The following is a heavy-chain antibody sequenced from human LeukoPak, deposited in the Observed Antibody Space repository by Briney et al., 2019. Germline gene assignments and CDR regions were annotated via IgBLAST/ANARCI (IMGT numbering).Heavy chain of an antibody. J-gene: IGHJ4*02. V-gene: IGHV3-21*01. CDR1: GFTFSSYS. Sequence: PRGSLRLSCAASGFTFSSYSMNWVRQAPGKGLEWVSSISSSSSYIYYADSVKGRFTISRDNAKNSLYLQMSSLRAEDTAVYYCARDLLITMVRGVIDYWGQGTLVTVSS. D-gene: IGHD3-10*01. CDR3: ARDLLITMVRGVIDY. CDR2: ISSSSSYI.